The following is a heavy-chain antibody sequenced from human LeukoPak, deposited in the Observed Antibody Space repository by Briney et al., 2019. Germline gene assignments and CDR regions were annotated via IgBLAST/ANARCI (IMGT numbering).Heavy chain of an antibody. CDR1: GFTFSDHY. D-gene: IGHD5-18*01. CDR3: AKSQLWAFDI. V-gene: IGHV3-11*04. CDR2: ISTSGSTK. J-gene: IGHJ3*02. Sequence: GGSLRLSCAASGFTFSDHYMSWIRQAPGKGLEWVSYISTSGSTKYYAASVKGRFAISRDNAKNSLYLQMNSLRAEDTAVYYCAKSQLWAFDIWGQGTMVTVSS.